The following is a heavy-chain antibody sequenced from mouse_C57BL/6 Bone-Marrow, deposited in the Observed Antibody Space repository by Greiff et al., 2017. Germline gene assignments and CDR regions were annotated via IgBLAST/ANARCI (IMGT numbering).Heavy chain of an antibody. CDR3: ARDYNGSSYGAY. Sequence: EVKLVESGGGLVKPGGSLKLSCAASGFTFSSYAMSWVRQTPEKRLEWVATISDGGSYTYYPDNVKGRFTNSRDNAKNNLYLQMSHLKSEDTAMYYFARDYNGSSYGAYWGQGTLVTVSA. CDR2: ISDGGSYT. CDR1: GFTFSSYA. V-gene: IGHV5-4*01. D-gene: IGHD1-1*01. J-gene: IGHJ3*01.